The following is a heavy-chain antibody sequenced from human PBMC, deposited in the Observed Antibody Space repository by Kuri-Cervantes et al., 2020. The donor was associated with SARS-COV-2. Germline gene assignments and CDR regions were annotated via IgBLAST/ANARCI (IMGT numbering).Heavy chain of an antibody. CDR2: ISESGATI. D-gene: IGHD3-16*01. V-gene: IGHV3-48*03. CDR1: GVTGSNFE. J-gene: IGHJ4*02. CDR3: VGAYRQPWTIIFES. Sequence: GGSLRLSCEASGVTGSNFEMNWVRQASGKGLEWVAYISESGATIYYADSVKGRFTISRDFAKNSLSLQMSSLGVEDTALYYCVGAYRQPWTIIFESWGQGTQVTVSS.